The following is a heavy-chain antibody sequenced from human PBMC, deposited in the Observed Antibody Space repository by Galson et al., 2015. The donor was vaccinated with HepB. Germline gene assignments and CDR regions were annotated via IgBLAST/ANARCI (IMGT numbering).Heavy chain of an antibody. V-gene: IGHV3-30*18. Sequence: SLRLSCAASGFTFSSYGMHWVRQAPGKGLEWVAVISYDGSNKYYADSVKGRFTISRDNSKNTLYLQMNRLRAEDTAVYYCAKVSPYYYMDVWGKGTTVTVAS. CDR2: ISYDGSNK. CDR1: GFTFSSYG. J-gene: IGHJ6*03. CDR3: AKVSPYYYMDV.